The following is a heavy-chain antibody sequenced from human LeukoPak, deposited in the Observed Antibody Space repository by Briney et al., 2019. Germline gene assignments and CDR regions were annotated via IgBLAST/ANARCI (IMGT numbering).Heavy chain of an antibody. J-gene: IGHJ4*02. V-gene: IGHV1-2*02. CDR2: INPNSGGT. CDR3: ARDLFDVAMIVVVNPDY. Sequence: ASVKVSCKASGYTFTGYYMHWVRQAPGQGLEGMGWINPNSGGTNYAQKFQGRVTMTRDTSISTAYMELSRLRSDDTAVYYCARDLFDVAMIVVVNPDYWGQGTLVTVSS. CDR1: GYTFTGYY. D-gene: IGHD3-22*01.